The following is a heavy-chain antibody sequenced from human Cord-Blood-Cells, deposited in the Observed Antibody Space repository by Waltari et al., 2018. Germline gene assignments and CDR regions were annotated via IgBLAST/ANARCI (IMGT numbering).Heavy chain of an antibody. CDR1: GGSVSSGSYY. D-gene: IGHD2-2*02. J-gene: IGHJ3*02. CDR2: IYYSGST. V-gene: IGHV4-61*01. Sequence: QVQLQESGPGLVKPSETLSLTCTVSGGSVSSGSYYWSWIRQSPGKGLEWIGYIYYSGSTDYTPTLKSRVTISVDTSKIQFSLKLSSVTAADTAVYYCARENIVVVPAAIYAFDIWGQGTMVTVSS. CDR3: ARENIVVVPAAIYAFDI.